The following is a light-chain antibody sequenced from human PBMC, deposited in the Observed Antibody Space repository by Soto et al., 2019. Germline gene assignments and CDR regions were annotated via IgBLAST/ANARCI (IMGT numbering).Light chain of an antibody. Sequence: HSALTQPASVSGSPGQWITLSCTGTSSDVGGYNYVSWYQQHPGKAPKLMIYDFSNQASGVSNRFSGSKAGNTASMTISGLLAEDEADYYCSSYTSSSTVLFGGGTKLTVL. CDR1: SSDVGGYNY. CDR2: DFS. CDR3: SSYTSSSTVL. V-gene: IGLV2-14*01. J-gene: IGLJ2*01.